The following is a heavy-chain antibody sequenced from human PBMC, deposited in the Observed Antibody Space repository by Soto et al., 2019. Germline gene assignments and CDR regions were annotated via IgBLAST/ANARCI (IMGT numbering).Heavy chain of an antibody. CDR2: TTDNDGDR. V-gene: IGHV3-23*01. Sequence: LRLSCVASGITFRSRAMRWVSQAPGEGPEWVSDTTDNDGDRKHLDSVRGLFTISRDNTKNTLYLQMTSLRAELSAVNYCARGTRDSYPWSRMLDIWGRGTRVTVSS. D-gene: IGHD3-3*01. J-gene: IGHJ2*01. CDR3: ARGTRDSYPWSRMLDI. CDR1: GITFRSRA.